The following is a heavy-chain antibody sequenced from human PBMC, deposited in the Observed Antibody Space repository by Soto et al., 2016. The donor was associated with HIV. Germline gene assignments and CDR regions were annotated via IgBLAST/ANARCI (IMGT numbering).Heavy chain of an antibody. CDR1: GRSFSNYW. D-gene: IGHD1-26*01. J-gene: IGHJ4*02. CDR2: INGGGNSA. CDR3: ARARIVGGTLSL. V-gene: IGHV3-74*01. Sequence: EVQLVESGGGLVRPGESLRLSCAGSGRSFSNYWMHWVRQVPGKGLMWVADINGGGNSARYADSVKDRFTISRDNAKTTLFLQMNNLKDDDTAVYFCARARIVGGTLSLWGQGTLVTVSS.